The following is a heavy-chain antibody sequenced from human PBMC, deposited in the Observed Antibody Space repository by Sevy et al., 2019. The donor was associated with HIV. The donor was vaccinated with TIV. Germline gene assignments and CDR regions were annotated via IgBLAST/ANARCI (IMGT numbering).Heavy chain of an antibody. CDR1: GFTFSNYA. CDR2: IWYDGSKI. CDR3: AKGGPNSGYDYYFDY. J-gene: IGHJ4*02. V-gene: IGHV3-33*06. D-gene: IGHD5-12*01. Sequence: GGSLRLSCAASGFTFSNYAMHWVRQAPGKGLAWVALIWYDGSKIFYADSVKGRFTISRDNSESTLYLQMKSLRAEDTALYHCAKGGPNSGYDYYFDYWGQGTLVTVSS.